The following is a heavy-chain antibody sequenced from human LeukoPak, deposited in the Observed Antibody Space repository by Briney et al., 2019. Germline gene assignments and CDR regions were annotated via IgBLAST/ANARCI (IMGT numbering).Heavy chain of an antibody. D-gene: IGHD3-22*01. J-gene: IGHJ4*02. CDR1: GYSISSGYY. CDR3: AREYDSRGGYFDY. V-gene: IGHV4-38-2*02. Sequence: SETLSLTCAVSGYSISSGYYWGWIRQPPGKGLEWIGSIYHSGTTYYSPSLKSRVTILKDTSKNQISLKLSSVTAADTAVYYCAREYDSRGGYFDYWGRGTLVAVSS. CDR2: IYHSGTT.